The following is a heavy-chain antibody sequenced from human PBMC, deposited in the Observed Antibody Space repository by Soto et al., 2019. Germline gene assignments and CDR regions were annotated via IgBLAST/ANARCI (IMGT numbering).Heavy chain of an antibody. V-gene: IGHV3-30-3*01. Sequence: PGGSLRLSCAASGFTFSSYAMHWVRQATGKGLEWVAVISYDGSNKYYADSVKGRFTISRDNSKNTLYLQMNSLRAEDTAVYYCASMITGTTGSDYYSYGMDVWGQGTTVTSP. CDR3: ASMITGTTGSDYYSYGMDV. J-gene: IGHJ6*02. CDR2: ISYDGSNK. D-gene: IGHD1-7*01. CDR1: GFTFSSYA.